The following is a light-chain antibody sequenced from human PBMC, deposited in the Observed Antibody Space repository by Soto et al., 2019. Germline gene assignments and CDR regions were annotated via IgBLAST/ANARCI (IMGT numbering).Light chain of an antibody. V-gene: IGLV1-47*01. J-gene: IGLJ3*02. CDR1: SSNIGSHY. CDR3: AVWDASLTGWV. CDR2: RDG. Sequence: QSALTQPPSASGTPGQSLTISCAGSSSNIGSHYVYWYQHLPGTAPKLLIFRDGQRPSGVPDRFFGSKSGTSASLAISGLRSEDEAHYYCAVWDASLTGWVFGGGTKVIVL.